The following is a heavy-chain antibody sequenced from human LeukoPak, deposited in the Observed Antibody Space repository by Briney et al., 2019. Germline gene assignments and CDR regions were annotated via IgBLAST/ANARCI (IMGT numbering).Heavy chain of an antibody. D-gene: IGHD2-2*01. CDR2: FDPEDGET. V-gene: IGHV1-24*01. CDR3: TTCLNGAGQPVAIYYYGMDV. Sequence: ASVKVSCKVSGYTLTEMSIHWVRHASGGALEWMGGFDPEDGETVYAPKFQGRVTMTEDTSADTAYMELSSLRSEDTAVYYCTTCLNGAGQPVAIYYYGMDVWGQGTTVTVSS. J-gene: IGHJ6*02. CDR1: GYTLTEMS.